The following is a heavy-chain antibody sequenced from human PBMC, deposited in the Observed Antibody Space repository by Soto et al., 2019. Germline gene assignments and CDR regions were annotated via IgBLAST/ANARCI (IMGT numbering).Heavy chain of an antibody. CDR3: ARLPYSSSWFGP. J-gene: IGHJ5*02. Sequence: QVQLQQWGAGLLKPSETLSLTCAVYGGSFSGYYWSWIRQPPGKGLEWIGEINHSGSTNYNPSLKGRVTISVDTSKNQFSLKLSSVTAADTAVYYCARLPYSSSWFGPWGQGTLVTVSS. CDR1: GGSFSGYY. D-gene: IGHD6-13*01. V-gene: IGHV4-34*01. CDR2: INHSGST.